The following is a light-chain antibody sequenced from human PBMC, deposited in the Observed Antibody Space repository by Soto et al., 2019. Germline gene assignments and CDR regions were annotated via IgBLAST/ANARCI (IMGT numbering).Light chain of an antibody. Sequence: DIQMTQSPSSLSSSVGDRISITFRASQSISSCLAWYQQKPGKAPKLLIYAASSLQSGVPSRFSGSGSGTDFTLTISSLQPEDFATYYCQQANSFPITFGQGTRLEIK. CDR2: AAS. J-gene: IGKJ5*01. V-gene: IGKV1-12*01. CDR3: QQANSFPIT. CDR1: QSISSC.